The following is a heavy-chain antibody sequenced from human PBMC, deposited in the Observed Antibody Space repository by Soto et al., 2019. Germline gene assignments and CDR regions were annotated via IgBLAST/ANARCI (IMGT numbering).Heavy chain of an antibody. CDR1: GGSISSSSYY. V-gene: IGHV4-39*01. J-gene: IGHJ5*02. Sequence: SETLSLTCTVSGGSISSSSYYWGWIRQPPGKGLEWIGSIYYSGSTYYNPSLKSRVTVSVDRSKNQFSLRLSSVTAADTAVYYCARHERYCSSTSCGRSGWFDPWGQGTLVTVSS. CDR3: ARHERYCSSTSCGRSGWFDP. CDR2: IYYSGST. D-gene: IGHD2-2*01.